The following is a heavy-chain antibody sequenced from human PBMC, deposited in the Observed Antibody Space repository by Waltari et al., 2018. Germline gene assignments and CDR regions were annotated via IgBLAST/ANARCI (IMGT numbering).Heavy chain of an antibody. V-gene: IGHV4-34*01. Sequence: QVHLQQWGAGLLKPSETLSLTCGVYSGSFTGYHWNWIPQAPGKGLEWIGDINHSGNTDYNPSLESRVTISADTSKNQFSLHLTSVTAADTAVYYCARGHPFTIVSPRYYYYYYMDVWDKGTAVTVSS. CDR2: INHSGNT. CDR1: SGSFTGYH. J-gene: IGHJ6*03. CDR3: ARGHPFTIVSPRYYYYYYMDV. D-gene: IGHD3-9*01.